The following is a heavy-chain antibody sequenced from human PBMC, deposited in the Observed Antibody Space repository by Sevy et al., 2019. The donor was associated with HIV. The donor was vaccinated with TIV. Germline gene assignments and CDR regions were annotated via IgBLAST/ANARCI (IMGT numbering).Heavy chain of an antibody. CDR3: AKDLDCSSTSCLSPGTKEYFQH. CDR1: GFTFSSYG. V-gene: IGHV3-30*02. Sequence: GGSLRLSCAASGFTFSSYGMHWVRQAPGKGLEWVALIRYDGSNKYYADSVKGRFTISRDNSKNTLYLQMNSLRAEDTAVYYCAKDLDCSSTSCLSPGTKEYFQHWGQGTLVTVSS. J-gene: IGHJ1*01. D-gene: IGHD2-2*01. CDR2: IRYDGSNK.